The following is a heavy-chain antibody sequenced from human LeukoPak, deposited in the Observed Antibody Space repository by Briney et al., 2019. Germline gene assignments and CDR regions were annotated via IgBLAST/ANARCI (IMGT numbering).Heavy chain of an antibody. CDR2: INPNSGGT. V-gene: IGHV1-2*02. CDR3: ARSPRIAVAGTNDAFDI. Sequence: ASVKVSCKASGYTFTGYYMHWVRQAPGQGLEWMGWINPNSGGTNYAQKFQGRVTMTRDTSISTAYMELSRLRSDDTAVYYCARSPRIAVAGTNDAFDIWGQGTMVTVSS. J-gene: IGHJ3*02. CDR1: GYTFTGYY. D-gene: IGHD6-19*01.